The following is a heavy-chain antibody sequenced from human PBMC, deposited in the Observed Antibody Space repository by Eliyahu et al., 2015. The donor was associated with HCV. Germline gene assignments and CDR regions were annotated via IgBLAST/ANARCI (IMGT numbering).Heavy chain of an antibody. D-gene: IGHD2-15*01. V-gene: IGHV1-69*01. Sequence: QVQLVQSGAEVKNPGSSVKVSCKASGDTFNNFAITWVRQAPGLGLEWMGGINRMIGTTNYAQKFQGRVTITADESTSTAFMELRDLTSDDTAVYYCARPVSCSGGSCYLFDAFDIWGQGTMVTVSS. CDR1: GDTFNNFA. J-gene: IGHJ3*02. CDR3: ARPVSCSGGSCYLFDAFDI. CDR2: INRMIGTT.